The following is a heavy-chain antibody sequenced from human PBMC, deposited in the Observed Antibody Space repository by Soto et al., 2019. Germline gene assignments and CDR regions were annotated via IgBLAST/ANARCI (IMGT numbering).Heavy chain of an antibody. J-gene: IGHJ5*02. CDR3: ARSRRGVDFDYAWWFDP. CDR1: GGSISSGGYY. V-gene: IGHV4-31*03. CDR2: IYYSGST. Sequence: QVQLQESGPGLVKPSQTLSLTCTVSGGSISSGGYYWSWIRQHPGKGLEWIGYIYYSGSTYYNPSLKSRVTISVDTSKNQFSLKLSSVTAADTAVYYCARSRRGVDFDYAWWFDPWGQGTLVTVSS. D-gene: IGHD4-17*01.